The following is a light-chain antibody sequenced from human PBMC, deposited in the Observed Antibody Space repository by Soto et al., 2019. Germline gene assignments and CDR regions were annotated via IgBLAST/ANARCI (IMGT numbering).Light chain of an antibody. CDR1: TSNIGAGYD. V-gene: IGLV1-40*01. Sequence: QAVVTQPPSVSGAPGQRVTISCTGSTSNIGAGYDVHWYQHLPGTAPKLLIYGNTNRPSGVPDRTSGSKSGTSVSLAITGLQAEDEADYYCQSYDSSLSAVVFGGGTKVTVL. CDR2: GNT. CDR3: QSYDSSLSAVV. J-gene: IGLJ2*01.